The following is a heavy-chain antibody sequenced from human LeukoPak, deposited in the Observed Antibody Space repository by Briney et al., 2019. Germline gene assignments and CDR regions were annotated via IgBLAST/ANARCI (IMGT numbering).Heavy chain of an antibody. CDR1: GFTFSRYT. CDR3: ARDLVSRSNY. Sequence: KSGGSLRLSCAASGFTFSRYTMNWVRQSPGKGLEWVSSISSSGYHIYYADSVKGRFTISRDNAKNSLYLQMNSLRAEDTAVYYCARDLVSRSNYWGQGTPVTVSS. V-gene: IGHV3-21*01. J-gene: IGHJ4*02. CDR2: ISSSGYHI. D-gene: IGHD6-6*01.